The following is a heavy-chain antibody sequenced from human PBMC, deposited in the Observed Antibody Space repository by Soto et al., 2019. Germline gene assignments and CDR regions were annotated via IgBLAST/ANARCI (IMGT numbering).Heavy chain of an antibody. CDR1: GGSISSYY. V-gene: IGHV4-59*01. CDR3: ARDLSGSYSLGYYYYGMDV. J-gene: IGHJ6*02. CDR2: IYYSGST. D-gene: IGHD1-26*01. Sequence: PSETLSLTCTVSGGSISSYYLSWIRQPPGKGLEWIGYIYYSGSTNYNPSLKSRVTISVDTSKNQFSLKLSSVTAADTAVYYCARDLSGSYSLGYYYYGMDVWGQGTTVTVSS.